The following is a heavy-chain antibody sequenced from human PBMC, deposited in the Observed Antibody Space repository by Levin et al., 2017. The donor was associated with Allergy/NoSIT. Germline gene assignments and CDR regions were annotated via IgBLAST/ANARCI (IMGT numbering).Heavy chain of an antibody. CDR2: IYPRDSDT. D-gene: IGHD4-23*01. V-gene: IGHV5-51*01. J-gene: IGHJ5*02. CDR3: ARLTKGGNSEWFAP. CDR1: GYTFTSYW. Sequence: GESLKISCKASGYTFTSYWIAWVRQVPGKGLEWMGIIYPRDSDTTYNPSFEGQVTISADRSISTAYLHWSSLKASDTAMYFCARLTKGGNSEWFAPWGQGTLVTVSS.